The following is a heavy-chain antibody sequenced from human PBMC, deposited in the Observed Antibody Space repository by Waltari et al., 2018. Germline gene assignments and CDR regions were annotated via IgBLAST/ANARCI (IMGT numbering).Heavy chain of an antibody. CDR3: AKDREQLGLDY. D-gene: IGHD6-13*01. CDR2: IYSGGST. CDR1: GFTFSSYA. J-gene: IGHJ4*02. Sequence: EVQLLESGGGLVQPGGSLRLSCAASGFTFSSYAMSWVRQAPGKGLEWVSVIYSGGSTYYSDSVKGRFTISRDNSKNTLYLQMNSLRAEDTAVYYCAKDREQLGLDYWGQGTLVTVSS. V-gene: IGHV3-23*03.